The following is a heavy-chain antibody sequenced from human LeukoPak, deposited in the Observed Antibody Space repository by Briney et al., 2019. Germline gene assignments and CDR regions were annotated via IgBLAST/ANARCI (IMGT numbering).Heavy chain of an antibody. CDR2: ISGSGGST. CDR3: AKVGGPHYYGSGSYYNY. Sequence: GGSLRLSCAASGFTFSSYAMSWVRQAPGKGLEWVSAISGSGGSTYYADPVKGRFTISRDNSKNTLYLQMNSLRAEDTAVYYCAKVGGPHYYGSGSYYNYWGQGTLVTVSS. D-gene: IGHD3-10*01. J-gene: IGHJ4*02. CDR1: GFTFSSYA. V-gene: IGHV3-23*01.